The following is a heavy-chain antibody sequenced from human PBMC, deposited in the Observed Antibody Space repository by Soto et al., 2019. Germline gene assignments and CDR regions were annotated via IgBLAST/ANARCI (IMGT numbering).Heavy chain of an antibody. J-gene: IGHJ4*02. CDR2: IVPNVGTV. Sequence: QVQLVQSGAEVKKPGSSVKVSCKSSGGTFSSFIIYPINWVRQAPGQGLEWMGGIVPNVGTVNYAQKFRGKVTITADKSTGTAYMELSSLRSEDTALYYCARRDTSGFLRYFDNWGQGTQVTVSS. CDR3: ARRDTSGFLRYFDN. CDR1: GGTFSSFIIYP. V-gene: IGHV1-69*06. D-gene: IGHD3-3*01.